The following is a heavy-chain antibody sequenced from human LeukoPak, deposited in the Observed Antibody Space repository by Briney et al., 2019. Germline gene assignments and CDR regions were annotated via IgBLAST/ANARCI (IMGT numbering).Heavy chain of an antibody. V-gene: IGHV4-39*02. Sequence: SETLSLTCTVSSGSISTSNFYWGWVRQPPGKALEWIGNIFYSGSTYYSPSLKSRVTISVDTSKNQFSLKLSSVTAADTAVYYCARDKTTVTPFDYWGQGTLVTVSS. D-gene: IGHD4-17*01. CDR1: SGSISTSNFY. J-gene: IGHJ4*02. CDR2: IFYSGST. CDR3: ARDKTTVTPFDY.